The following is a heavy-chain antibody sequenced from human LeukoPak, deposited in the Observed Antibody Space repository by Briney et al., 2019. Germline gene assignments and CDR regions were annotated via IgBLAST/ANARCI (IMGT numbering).Heavy chain of an antibody. V-gene: IGHV5-51*01. CDR2: IYPGDSGT. D-gene: IGHD6-19*01. Sequence: PGESLKISCKGSGYSFTSYWIGWVRQMPGKGLEWMGIIYPGDSGTRYSPSFQGQVTISADKSISTAYLQWSSLKASDTAMYYCARQAVPQWLDSPFDYWGQGTLVTVSS. CDR3: ARQAVPQWLDSPFDY. J-gene: IGHJ4*02. CDR1: GYSFTSYW.